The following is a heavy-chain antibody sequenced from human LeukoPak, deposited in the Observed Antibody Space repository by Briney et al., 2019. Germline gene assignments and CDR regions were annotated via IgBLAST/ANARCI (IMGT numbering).Heavy chain of an antibody. Sequence: SETLSLTCTVSGGSVSSGSYYWSWIRQPPGKGLEWIGYIYYSGSTNYNPSLKSRVTISVDTSKNQFSLKLSSVTAADTAVYYCARGYYDFWSGYLGMDVWGQGATVTVSS. CDR1: GGSVSSGSYY. V-gene: IGHV4-61*01. CDR2: IYYSGST. D-gene: IGHD3-3*01. J-gene: IGHJ6*02. CDR3: ARGYYDFWSGYLGMDV.